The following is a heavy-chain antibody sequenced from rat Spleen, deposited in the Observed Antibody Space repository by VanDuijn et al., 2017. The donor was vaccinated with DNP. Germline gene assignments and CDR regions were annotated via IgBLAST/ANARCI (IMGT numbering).Heavy chain of an antibody. V-gene: IGHV6-6*01. CDR1: GFTFNAAW. D-gene: IGHD1-9*01. J-gene: IGHJ2*01. Sequence: EVQVLESGGGLVQPGNSLKLSCATSGFTFNAAWMYWVRQFPEKRLEWVALLKPKSNNYATDYTESVKGRFTISRDDSKSSIYLQMNNIKAEATAIYSCSRLHPTCDYWGQGVMVTVSS. CDR2: LKPKSNNYAT. CDR3: SRLHPTCDY.